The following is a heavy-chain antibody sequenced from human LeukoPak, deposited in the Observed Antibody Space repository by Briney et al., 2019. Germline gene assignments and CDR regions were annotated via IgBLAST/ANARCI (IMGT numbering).Heavy chain of an antibody. D-gene: IGHD6-6*01. CDR2: ISSGSYI. Sequence: GGSLRLSCAASGFTFSTFGMIWVRQAPGKGLDWVSSISSGSYIYYADAVKARFTISRDNARNSLYLQMNSLRADDTAVYYCASPQGGSSAYYFDYWGQGTLVTVSS. J-gene: IGHJ4*02. V-gene: IGHV3-21*01. CDR1: GFTFSTFG. CDR3: ASPQGGSSAYYFDY.